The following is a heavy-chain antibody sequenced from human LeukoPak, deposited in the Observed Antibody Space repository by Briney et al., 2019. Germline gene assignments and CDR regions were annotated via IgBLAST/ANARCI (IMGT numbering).Heavy chain of an antibody. V-gene: IGHV3-21*01. CDR2: ISSSSSYI. CDR3: ARDRVTMVRGVILGY. D-gene: IGHD3-10*01. Sequence: GGSLRLSCAASGFTFSSYSMNWVRQAPGKGLEWVSSISSSSSYIYYADSVKGRFTISRDNAKNSLYLQMNSLRAEDTAVYYCARDRVTMVRGVILGYWGQGTLVTVSS. J-gene: IGHJ4*02. CDR1: GFTFSSYS.